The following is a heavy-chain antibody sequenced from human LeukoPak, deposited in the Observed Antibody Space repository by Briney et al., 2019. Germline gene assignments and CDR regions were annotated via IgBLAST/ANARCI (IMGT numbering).Heavy chain of an antibody. CDR1: GFTISSYE. CDR2: ISTSGSTT. J-gene: IGHJ4*02. Sequence: GGTLRLSCAASGFTISSYEMNWVRQPPGEGVEGISYISTSGSTTYYADSVKGRFTISRDNAKNSLYLQMNSLRAEDTAVYYCARENFGVVDRFGGQGTLVTVSS. D-gene: IGHD3-22*01. V-gene: IGHV3-48*03. CDR3: ARENFGVVDRF.